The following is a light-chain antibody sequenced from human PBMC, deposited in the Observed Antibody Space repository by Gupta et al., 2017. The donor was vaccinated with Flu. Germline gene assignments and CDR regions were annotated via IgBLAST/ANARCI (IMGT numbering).Light chain of an antibody. CDR3: RQNELRPPCT. CDR1: QDIRRY. J-gene: IGKJ2*02. V-gene: IGKV1-33*01. Sequence: SSLYAWVRDRGTITCQTSQDIRRYLDWYKQKPERAPKLLIKEASHWQGGVTSRFGGVGCGKHFAFTNSGRQWEDFAAYYYRQNELRPPCTFGQGTK. CDR2: EAS.